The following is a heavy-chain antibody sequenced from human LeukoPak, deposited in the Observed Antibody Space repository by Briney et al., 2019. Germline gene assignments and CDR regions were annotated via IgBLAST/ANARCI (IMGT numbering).Heavy chain of an antibody. CDR1: GFTFSSYG. CDR3: ARGVYYDILTGYQTPHDIDY. Sequence: PGGSLRLSCAASGFTFSSYGMHWVRQAPGKGLEWVAFIRYDGSNKYYADSVKGRFTISRDNSKNTLYLQMNSLRAEDTAVYYCARGVYYDILTGYQTPHDIDYWGQGTLVTVSS. V-gene: IGHV3-30*02. D-gene: IGHD3-9*01. CDR2: IRYDGSNK. J-gene: IGHJ4*02.